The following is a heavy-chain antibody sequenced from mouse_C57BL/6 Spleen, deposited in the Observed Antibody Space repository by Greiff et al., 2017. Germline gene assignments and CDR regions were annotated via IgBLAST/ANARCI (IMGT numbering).Heavy chain of an antibody. CDR2: IYPSDSET. CDR3: ARRGNYEYDGYYFDY. D-gene: IGHD2-4*01. CDR1: GYTFTSYW. Sequence: VQLQQPGAELVRPGSSVKLSCKASGYTFTSYWMDWVKQRPGQGLEWIGNIYPSDSETHYNQKFKDKATLTVDKSSSTAYMQLSSLTSEDSAVYYCARRGNYEYDGYYFDYWGQGTTLTVSS. V-gene: IGHV1-61*01. J-gene: IGHJ2*01.